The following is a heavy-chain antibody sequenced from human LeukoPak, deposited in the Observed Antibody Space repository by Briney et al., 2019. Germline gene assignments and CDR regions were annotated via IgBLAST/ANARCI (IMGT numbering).Heavy chain of an antibody. Sequence: PGGSLRLSCAASGFTFSSVWMSWVRQAPGKGLEWVANIKQDGSEKYYVDSVKGRFTISRDNAKNSLYLQMNSLRAEDTAVYYCARVSITMIVVVDYNWFDPWGQGTLVTVSS. J-gene: IGHJ5*02. CDR2: IKQDGSEK. D-gene: IGHD3-22*01. CDR3: ARVSITMIVVVDYNWFDP. V-gene: IGHV3-7*01. CDR1: GFTFSSVW.